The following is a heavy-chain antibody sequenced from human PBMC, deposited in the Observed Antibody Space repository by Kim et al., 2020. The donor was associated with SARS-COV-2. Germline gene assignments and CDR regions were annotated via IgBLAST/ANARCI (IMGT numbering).Heavy chain of an antibody. CDR1: GYTFTGYY. CDR2: INPNSGGT. Sequence: ASVKVSCKASGYTFTGYYMHWVRQAPGQGLEWMGWINPNSGGTNYAQKFQGRVTMTRDTSISTAYMELSRLRSDDTAVYYCATYCSSTSCYGRMDVWGQGTTVTVSS. J-gene: IGHJ6*02. V-gene: IGHV1-2*02. D-gene: IGHD2-2*01. CDR3: ATYCSSTSCYGRMDV.